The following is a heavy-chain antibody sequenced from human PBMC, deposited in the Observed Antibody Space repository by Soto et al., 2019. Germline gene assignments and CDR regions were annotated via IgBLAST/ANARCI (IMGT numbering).Heavy chain of an antibody. D-gene: IGHD6-13*01. CDR3: WRHGSSSWTAYYYYLMDF. CDR2: IDPSESYT. J-gene: IGHJ6*02. V-gene: IGHV5-10-1*01. CDR1: GYSLTSYW. Sequence: GEPLKISCQGSGYSLTSYWLRWVRQMPGKVLELMGRIDPSESYTNYSPSFQGHVTISADKSISTAYLQWSSLKASDTAMYYCWRHGSSSWTAYYYYLMDFWGQCSTVTVSS.